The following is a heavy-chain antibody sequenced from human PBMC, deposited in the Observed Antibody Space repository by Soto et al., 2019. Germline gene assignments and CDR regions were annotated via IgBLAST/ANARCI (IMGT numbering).Heavy chain of an antibody. D-gene: IGHD4-17*01. CDR2: IDPSDSYT. CDR3: ARRDYGDYVDPCFDY. Sequence: PGESLKISCKGSGYSFTSYWISWVRQMPGKGLEWMGRIDPSDSYTNYSPSFQGHVTISADKSISTAYLQWSSLKASDTAMYYCARRDYGDYVDPCFDYWGQGTLVTVSS. J-gene: IGHJ4*02. V-gene: IGHV5-10-1*01. CDR1: GYSFTSYW.